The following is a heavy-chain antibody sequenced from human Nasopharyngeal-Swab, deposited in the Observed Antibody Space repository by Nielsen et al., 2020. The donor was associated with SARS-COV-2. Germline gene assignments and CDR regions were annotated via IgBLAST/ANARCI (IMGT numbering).Heavy chain of an antibody. CDR3: ARGDLWGGYYDY. J-gene: IGHJ4*02. CDR1: GFTFSSYS. D-gene: IGHD3-3*01. CDR2: ISSSSSYI. Sequence: GESLKISCAASGFTFSSYSMNWVRQAPGKGLEWVSSISSSSSYIYYADSVKGRFTISRDNAKNSLYLQMNSLRAEDTAVYYCARGDLWGGYYDYWGQGTLVTVSS. V-gene: IGHV3-21*01.